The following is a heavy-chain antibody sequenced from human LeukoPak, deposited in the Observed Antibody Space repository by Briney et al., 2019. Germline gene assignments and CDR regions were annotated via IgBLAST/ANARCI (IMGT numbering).Heavy chain of an antibody. CDR2: IYYSGST. CDR3: ARGYCSSTSCYRWFDP. V-gene: IGHV4-59*01. D-gene: IGHD2-2*01. J-gene: IGHJ5*02. Sequence: SETLSLTCTVSGVSISSYYWSWIRQPPGKGLEWIGYIYYSGSTNYNPSLKSRVTISVDTSKNQFSLKLSSVTAADTAVYYCARGYCSSTSCYRWFDPWGQGTLVTVSS. CDR1: GVSISSYY.